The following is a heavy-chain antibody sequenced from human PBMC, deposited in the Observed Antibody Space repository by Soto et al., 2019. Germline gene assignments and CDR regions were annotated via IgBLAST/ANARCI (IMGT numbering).Heavy chain of an antibody. J-gene: IGHJ4*02. CDR3: ARQRTENGSSWHPLFSG. D-gene: IGHD6-13*01. CDR2: VYFSGTT. Sequence: SETLSLTCAVSGVSLRTGGYYWTWIRQDPGKGLEWIGYVYFSGTTYYNPSLKSRVTFSIDTSKNQFSLKLSSVTAADTAVYYCARQRTENGSSWHPLFSGWGQGILVTVSS. CDR1: GVSLRTGGYY. V-gene: IGHV4-39*01.